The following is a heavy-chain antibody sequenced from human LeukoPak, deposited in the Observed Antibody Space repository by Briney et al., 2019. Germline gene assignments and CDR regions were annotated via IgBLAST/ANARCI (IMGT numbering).Heavy chain of an antibody. CDR2: ISDYNGNTNYALNT. Sequence: ASVKVSCKASGYTFTSYGFSWMRQAPGQGLQWMGWISDYNGNTNYALNTNYAQKFQGRVTLTTDTSTSTAYLELRSLRSDDTAIYYCARDLGVLTGTFFNFWGQGTLVTVSS. CDR1: GYTFTSYG. V-gene: IGHV1-18*01. J-gene: IGHJ4*02. CDR3: ARDLGVLTGTFFNF. D-gene: IGHD3-9*01.